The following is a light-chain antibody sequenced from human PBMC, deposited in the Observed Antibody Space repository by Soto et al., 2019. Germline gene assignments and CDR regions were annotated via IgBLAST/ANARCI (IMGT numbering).Light chain of an antibody. CDR1: QSISFW. V-gene: IGKV1-5*01. CDR3: QPYNSCPLT. CDR2: DAS. J-gene: IGKJ4*01. Sequence: DIQMTQSPSTLSASVGDRVTITCRASQSISFWLAWYQQKPGSAPNLLIYDASTLGGGVPSRFSGSGSGTEFTLTIRNPQPDDFASYYCQPYNSCPLTFGGGTRVEIK.